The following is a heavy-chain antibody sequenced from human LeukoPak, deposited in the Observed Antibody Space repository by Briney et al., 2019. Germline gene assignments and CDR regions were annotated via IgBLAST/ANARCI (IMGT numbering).Heavy chain of an antibody. Sequence: GGSLRLSYAASGLTVSHAWMSWFRQAPGKGLDWVGRIKNKADGGTTDYAAPVKGRFTISRDDSKNTLYLQMNSLKAEDTGLYYCVSYSNAWRHWGQGTLVTVSS. D-gene: IGHD6-19*01. CDR2: IKNKADGGTT. J-gene: IGHJ4*02. V-gene: IGHV3-15*01. CDR3: VSYSNAWRH. CDR1: GLTVSHAW.